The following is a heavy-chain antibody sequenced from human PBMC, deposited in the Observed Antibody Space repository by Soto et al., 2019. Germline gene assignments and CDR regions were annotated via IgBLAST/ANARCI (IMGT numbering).Heavy chain of an antibody. CDR2: IYPGDSDT. Sequence: GESVKISFKGSGYSFTSYWIGWVRQMPGKGLEWMGIIYPGDSDTRYSPSFQGQVTISADKSISTAYLQWSSLKASDTAMYYCARLKLPYYYYYGMDVWGQGTTVTVS. D-gene: IGHD2-15*01. CDR3: ARLKLPYYYYYGMDV. J-gene: IGHJ6*02. CDR1: GYSFTSYW. V-gene: IGHV5-51*01.